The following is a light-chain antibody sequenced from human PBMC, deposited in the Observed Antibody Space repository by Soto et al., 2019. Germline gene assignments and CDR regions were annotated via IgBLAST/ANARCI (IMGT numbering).Light chain of an antibody. CDR1: QSVSNN. Sequence: EILMTQSPATLSVSPGERATLSCRASQSVSNNLAWYQQKPGQAPXXLXYAVSSRPAGIPARFSGSGSGTEFTLTINSLQSEDFAVYYCQQYNNWPPTWTFGQGTKVDIK. CDR3: QQYNNWPPTWT. J-gene: IGKJ1*01. CDR2: AVS. V-gene: IGKV3-15*01.